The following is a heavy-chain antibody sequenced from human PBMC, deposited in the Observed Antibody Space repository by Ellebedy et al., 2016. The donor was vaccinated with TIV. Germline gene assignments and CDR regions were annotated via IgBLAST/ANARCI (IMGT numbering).Heavy chain of an antibody. D-gene: IGHD6-19*01. V-gene: IGHV3-30*03. Sequence: GESLKISCAASGFTVSSNYMSWVRQAPGKGLEWVAVISYDGSNKYYADSVKGRFTISRDNSKNTLYLQMNSLRAEDTAVYYCASRAVAGTRWYYFDYWGQGTLVTVSS. CDR3: ASRAVAGTRWYYFDY. J-gene: IGHJ4*02. CDR2: ISYDGSNK. CDR1: GFTVSSNY.